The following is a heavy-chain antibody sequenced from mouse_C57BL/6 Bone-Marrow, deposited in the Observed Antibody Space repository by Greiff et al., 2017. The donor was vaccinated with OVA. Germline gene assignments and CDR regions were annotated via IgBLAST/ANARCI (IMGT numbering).Heavy chain of an antibody. Sequence: QVQLQQSGPELVKPGASVKLSCKASGYTFTSYDINWVKQRPGQGLEWIGWIYPRDGSTKYNEKFKGKATLTVDTSSSTAYMELHSLTSADSAVYFCSTVVGSYWGQGTTLTVSS. CDR3: STVVGSY. CDR2: IYPRDGST. D-gene: IGHD1-1*01. J-gene: IGHJ2*01. CDR1: GYTFTSYD. V-gene: IGHV1-85*01.